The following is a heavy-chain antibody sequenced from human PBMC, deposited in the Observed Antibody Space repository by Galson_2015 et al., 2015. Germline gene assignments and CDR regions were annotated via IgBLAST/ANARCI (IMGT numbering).Heavy chain of an antibody. V-gene: IGHV1-46*01. CDR3: ARGGTMVRGATGLGY. J-gene: IGHJ4*02. CDR2: IYPSGGST. D-gene: IGHD3-10*01. CDR1: GYTFSSYY. Sequence: SVKVSCKASGYTFSSYYMNWVRQAPGQGPEWMGIIYPSGGSTSYAQKFQGRVTMTRDTSTSTVYMELISLRTEDTAVYYCARGGTMVRGATGLGYWGQGTLVIVSS.